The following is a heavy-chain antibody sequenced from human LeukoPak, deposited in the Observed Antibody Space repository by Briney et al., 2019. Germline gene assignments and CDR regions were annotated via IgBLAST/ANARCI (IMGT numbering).Heavy chain of an antibody. CDR3: ARGSSNWGSKVLFDY. J-gene: IGHJ4*02. D-gene: IGHD7-27*01. V-gene: IGHV4-59*01. Sequence: PSETLSLTCTVSGGSISTFYWHWIRQPPGKGLEWIGYIYHSGNTNYNPSLKSRVTISEDTSNNQFSLKLSAVTAADTAVYYCARGSSNWGSKVLFDYWGQGTLVTVSS. CDR1: GGSISTFY. CDR2: IYHSGNT.